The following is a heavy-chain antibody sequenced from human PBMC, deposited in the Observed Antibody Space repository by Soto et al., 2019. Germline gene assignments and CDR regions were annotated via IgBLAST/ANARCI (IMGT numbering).Heavy chain of an antibody. CDR3: ARGKYCISTSCPDDAFDI. Sequence: SVKVSCKASEGTFSSYAISWVRQAPGQGLEWMGGIIPIFGTANYAQKFQGRVTITADESTSTAYMELSSLRSEDTAVYYCARGKYCISTSCPDDAFDIWGQGTMVTVSS. CDR2: IIPIFGTA. V-gene: IGHV1-69*13. CDR1: EGTFSSYA. J-gene: IGHJ3*02. D-gene: IGHD2-2*01.